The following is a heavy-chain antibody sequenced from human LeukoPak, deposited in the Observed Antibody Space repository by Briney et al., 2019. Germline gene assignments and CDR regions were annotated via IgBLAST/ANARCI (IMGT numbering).Heavy chain of an antibody. V-gene: IGHV4-34*01. D-gene: IGHD6-6*01. CDR3: ARVIAARLFYYYGMDV. CDR2: INHSGST. CDR1: GGSFSGYY. J-gene: IGHJ6*02. Sequence: PPETLSLTCAVYGGSFSGYYWSWIRQPPGKGLEWIGEINHSGSTNYNPSLKSRVTISVDTSKNQFSLKLSSVTAADTAVYYCARVIAARLFYYYGMDVWGQGTTVTVSS.